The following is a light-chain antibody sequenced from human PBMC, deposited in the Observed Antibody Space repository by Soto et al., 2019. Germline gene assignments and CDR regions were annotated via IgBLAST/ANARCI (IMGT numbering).Light chain of an antibody. Sequence: QSVLTQPPSASGTPGQRVTISCSGGTSSIGRNYVYWYQQLPGTAPKLVIYGNDQRPSGVPDRFSGSKSGASASLAISGLRSEDEADYYCAAWDDSLSGVVFGGGTKLTVL. CDR2: GND. V-gene: IGLV1-47*02. CDR3: AAWDDSLSGVV. CDR1: TSSIGRNY. J-gene: IGLJ2*01.